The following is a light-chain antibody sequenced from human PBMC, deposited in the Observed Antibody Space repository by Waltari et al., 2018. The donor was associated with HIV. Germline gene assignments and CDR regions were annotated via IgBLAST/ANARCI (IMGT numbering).Light chain of an antibody. CDR3: QQYYSTPT. V-gene: IGKV4-1*01. CDR2: WAS. CDR1: QNVLHSSNNKNY. J-gene: IGKJ2*01. Sequence: DIVMTQSPDSLAVSLGERATINCKSSQNVLHSSNNKNYLAWYQNKPGHPPKVLIYWASTRESGVPDRFSGSGSGTDFTLTISSLQAEDMAVYYCQQYYSTPTFGQGTTLEIK.